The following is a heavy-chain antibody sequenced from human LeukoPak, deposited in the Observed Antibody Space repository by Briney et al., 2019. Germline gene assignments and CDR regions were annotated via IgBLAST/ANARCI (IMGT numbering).Heavy chain of an antibody. CDR3: AKDSDRYTRTSYCVGLVDY. J-gene: IGHJ4*02. Sequence: PGGSLRLSCAASGFTFSNYAVHWVRQAPGKGLEWVAVVSDDGSNKYYADSVKGRFTISRDNSKNTLYLQMNSLRAEDTAVYYCAKDSDRYTRTSYCVGLVDYWGQGTLVTVSS. CDR1: GFTFSNYA. D-gene: IGHD6-13*01. CDR2: VSDDGSNK. V-gene: IGHV3-30*18.